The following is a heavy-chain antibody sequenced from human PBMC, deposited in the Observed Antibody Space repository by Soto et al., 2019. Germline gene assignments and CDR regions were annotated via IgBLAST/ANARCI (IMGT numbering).Heavy chain of an antibody. V-gene: IGHV4-39*01. Sequence: SETLSLTCTVSGGSISSSSYYWGWIRQPPGKGLEWIGSIYYSGSTYYNPSLKSRVTISVDTSKNQFSLKLSSVTAADTAVYYCARQGSGWYFRWFEPRGQGTLVTVPS. J-gene: IGHJ5*02. D-gene: IGHD6-19*01. CDR2: IYYSGST. CDR3: ARQGSGWYFRWFEP. CDR1: GGSISSSSYY.